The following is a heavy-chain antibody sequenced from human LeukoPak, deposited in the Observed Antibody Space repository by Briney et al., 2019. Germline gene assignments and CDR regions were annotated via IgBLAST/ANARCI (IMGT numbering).Heavy chain of an antibody. Sequence: GASVKVSCKASGYTFTSYYMHWVRQAPGQGLEWMGIINPSGGSTSYAQNFQGRVTMTRDTSTSTVYMELSSLRSEDTAVYYCAREPSITMIVEDAFDIWGQGTMVTVSS. CDR2: INPSGGST. V-gene: IGHV1-46*01. J-gene: IGHJ3*02. CDR3: AREPSITMIVEDAFDI. D-gene: IGHD3-22*01. CDR1: GYTFTSYY.